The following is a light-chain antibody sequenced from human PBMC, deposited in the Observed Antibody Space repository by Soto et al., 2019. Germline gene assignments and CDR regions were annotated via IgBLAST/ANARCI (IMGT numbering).Light chain of an antibody. CDR2: EVV. Sequence: QSALTQPPSASGSPGQSVTISCTGTINDVGGYNYVSWYQQYPGEAPKLMIYEVVKRPSGVPDRFSGSKSGNTASLTVSGLQAEAEADYYCCSYAGHTNVLFGGGTKLTVL. J-gene: IGLJ2*01. CDR3: CSYAGHTNVL. V-gene: IGLV2-8*01. CDR1: INDVGGYNY.